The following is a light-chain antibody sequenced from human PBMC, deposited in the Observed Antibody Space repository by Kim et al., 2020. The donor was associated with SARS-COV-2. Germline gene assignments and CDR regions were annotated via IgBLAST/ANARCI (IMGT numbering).Light chain of an antibody. J-gene: IGKJ1*01. V-gene: IGKV1-16*02. CDR3: QQYKINPWT. CDR1: QAIGTY. CDR2: AAS. Sequence: DIQMTQSPSSLSAFVGDRVTITCRASQAIGTYLAWFQQKPGRAPKSLIYAASNLHSGVPSKFSGKGSGADFTLTISSLQPEDFATYNCQQYKINPWTFGRRTTVDI.